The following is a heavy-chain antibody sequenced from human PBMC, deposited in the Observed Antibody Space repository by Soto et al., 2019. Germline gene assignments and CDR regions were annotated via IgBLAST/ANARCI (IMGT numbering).Heavy chain of an antibody. Sequence: PSETLSLTCTVSGGSISSSSYYWGWIRQPPGKGMEWIGRIYYSGSTYYNPSLKSRVTISVDTSKNQFSLKLSSVTAADTAVYYCARHVDGDYYGSGDQLYYYYGMDVWGQGTTVTVSS. V-gene: IGHV4-39*01. CDR3: ARHVDGDYYGSGDQLYYYYGMDV. CDR2: IYYSGST. D-gene: IGHD3-10*01. CDR1: GGSISSSSYY. J-gene: IGHJ6*02.